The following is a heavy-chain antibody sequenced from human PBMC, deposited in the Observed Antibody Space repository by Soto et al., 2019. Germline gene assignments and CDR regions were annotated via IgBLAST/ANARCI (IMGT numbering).Heavy chain of an antibody. CDR2: IIPIFGTA. J-gene: IGHJ6*02. V-gene: IGHV1-69*13. CDR1: GGTFSIYA. Sequence: SVKVSCKASGGTFSIYAISWVRQAPGEGLEWMGGIIPIFGTANYAQKFQGRVTITADESTSTAYMELSSLRSEDTAVYYCAVKMLYGSGSYYGHYYYYGMDVWGQGTTVTVSS. D-gene: IGHD3-10*01. CDR3: AVKMLYGSGSYYGHYYYYGMDV.